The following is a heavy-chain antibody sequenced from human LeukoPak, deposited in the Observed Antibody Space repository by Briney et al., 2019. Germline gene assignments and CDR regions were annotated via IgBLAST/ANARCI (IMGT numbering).Heavy chain of an antibody. Sequence: SETLSLTCTVSGGSLSSYYWGWIRPPPGKGLGWIGYIYYSGSTNYNPSLKSRVTISVDTSKNQFSLKLSSVTAADTAVYYCARVRGDWGPFDYWGQGTLVTVSS. J-gene: IGHJ4*02. CDR1: GGSLSSYY. CDR3: ARVRGDWGPFDY. CDR2: IYYSGST. V-gene: IGHV4-59*01. D-gene: IGHD7-27*01.